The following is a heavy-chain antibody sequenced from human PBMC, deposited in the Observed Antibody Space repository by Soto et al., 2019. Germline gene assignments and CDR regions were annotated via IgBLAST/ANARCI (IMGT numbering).Heavy chain of an antibody. Sequence: GGSLRLSCAASGFTFSSYGMHWVRQAPCKGLEWVAVIWYDGSNKYYADSVKGRFTISRDNSKNTLYLQMNSLRAEDTAVYYCASSSSWSSPFDYWGQGTLVTVSS. D-gene: IGHD6-13*01. J-gene: IGHJ4*02. CDR2: IWYDGSNK. CDR3: ASSSSWSSPFDY. CDR1: GFTFSSYG. V-gene: IGHV3-33*01.